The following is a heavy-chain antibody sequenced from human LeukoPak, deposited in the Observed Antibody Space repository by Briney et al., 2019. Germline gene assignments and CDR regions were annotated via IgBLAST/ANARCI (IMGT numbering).Heavy chain of an antibody. D-gene: IGHD3-16*02. CDR3: AKEDYDYVWGSYRRPTYFDY. Sequence: GGSLRLSCAAPGFTFSSYGMHWVRQAPGKGLEWVAFIRYDGSNKYYADSVKGRFTISRDNSKNTLYLQMNSLRAEDTAVYFCAKEDYDYVWGSYRRPTYFDYWGQGTLSTVSS. V-gene: IGHV3-30*02. J-gene: IGHJ4*02. CDR1: GFTFSSYG. CDR2: IRYDGSNK.